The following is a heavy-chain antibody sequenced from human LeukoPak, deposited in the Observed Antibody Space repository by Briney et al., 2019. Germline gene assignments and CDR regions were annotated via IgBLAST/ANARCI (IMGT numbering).Heavy chain of an antibody. CDR1: GYSISSGYY. CDR2: IYHSGST. V-gene: IGHV4-38-2*02. Sequence: SETLSLTCTVSGYSISSGYYWGWIRQPPGKGLEWIGSIYHSGSTCYNPSLKSRVTISVDTSKNQFSLKLSSVTAADTAMYYCAREEGSSSLPFDYWGQGTLVTVSS. CDR3: AREEGSSSLPFDY. D-gene: IGHD6-6*01. J-gene: IGHJ4*02.